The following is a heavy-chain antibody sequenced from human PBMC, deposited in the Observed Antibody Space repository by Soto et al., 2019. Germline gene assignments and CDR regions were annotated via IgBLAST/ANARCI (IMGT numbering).Heavy chain of an antibody. J-gene: IGHJ4*01. CDR2: TYYRSKWYY. D-gene: IGHD1-26*01. V-gene: IGHV6-1*01. CDR1: GYSVSSNSAG. Sequence: SQTLSLTCAITGYSVSSNSAGLSWVRQSPSRGLEWLGRTYYRSKWYYEYAVSVRGRITINPDTSKNRYSLQLNSVTPEDTAVYFCARGEQYSGRIFDYWGQGTLVTVSS. CDR3: ARGEQYSGRIFDY.